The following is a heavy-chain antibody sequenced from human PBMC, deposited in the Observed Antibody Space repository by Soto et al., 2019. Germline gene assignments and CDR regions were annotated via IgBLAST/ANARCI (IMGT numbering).Heavy chain of an antibody. CDR2: IFPDDSDT. CDR1: GYSFTNYW. J-gene: IGHJ4*02. D-gene: IGHD4-17*01. CDR3: AGRHDSGSYFVY. V-gene: IGHV5-51*01. Sequence: PGESLKISCKGSGYSFTNYWIGWVRQMPGKGLEWMGIIFPDDSDTRYSPSFQGQVTISADKSISTAYLQWNSLKASDTAVYYCAGRHDSGSYFVYWGEGPLVTVS.